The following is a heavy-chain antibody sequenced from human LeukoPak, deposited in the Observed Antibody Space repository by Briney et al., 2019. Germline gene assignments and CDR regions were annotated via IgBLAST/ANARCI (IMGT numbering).Heavy chain of an antibody. D-gene: IGHD3-3*01. CDR3: AREGVLEWLVDY. Sequence: ASVKVSCKASGGTFSSYAISWVRQAPGQGLEWMGGIIPIFGTANYAQKFQGRVTITADESTSTAYMELRSLRSDDTAVYYCAREGVLEWLVDYCGQGTLVTVSS. V-gene: IGHV1-69*13. J-gene: IGHJ4*02. CDR1: GGTFSSYA. CDR2: IIPIFGTA.